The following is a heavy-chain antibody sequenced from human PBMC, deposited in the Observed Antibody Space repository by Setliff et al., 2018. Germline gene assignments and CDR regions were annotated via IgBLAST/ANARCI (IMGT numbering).Heavy chain of an antibody. V-gene: IGHV1-2*06. CDR2: INPNSGGA. D-gene: IGHD6-19*01. CDR1: GYTFAGYY. Sequence: ASVKVSCKASGYTFAGYYMHWVRQAPGQGLEWMGRINPNSGGANYAQKFQGRVTTTRDTSISTGYMELSRLRSDDTAVYYCARGKMDVVAVAGKYCVMDVWGQGTTVTVSS. CDR3: ARGKMDVVAVAGKYCVMDV. J-gene: IGHJ6*02.